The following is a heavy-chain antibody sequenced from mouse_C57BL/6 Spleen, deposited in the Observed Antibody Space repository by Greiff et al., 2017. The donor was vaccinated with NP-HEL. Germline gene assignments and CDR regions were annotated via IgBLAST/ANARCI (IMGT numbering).Heavy chain of an antibody. J-gene: IGHJ1*03. CDR3: TRSSYGSSPCDFDV. Sequence: VQLQQSGAELVRPGASVTLSCKASGYPFTDYEMHWVKQTPVHGLEWIGAIDPETGGTAYNQKFKGKAILTADKSSSTAYMQLRSLTADDSAVYYCTRSSYGSSPCDFDVWGTGTTVTVAS. CDR2: IDPETGGT. V-gene: IGHV1-15*01. CDR1: GYPFTDYE. D-gene: IGHD1-1*01.